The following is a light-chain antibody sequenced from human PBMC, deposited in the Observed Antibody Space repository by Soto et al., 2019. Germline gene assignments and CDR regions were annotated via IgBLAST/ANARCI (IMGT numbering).Light chain of an antibody. CDR2: GAS. Sequence: ESVLTQSPGTLSLSPGERATLSCRASQSVSGNLAWYQQTPGQAPRLLIHGASTRATGIPDRFSGSGSGTDFTLTITRLEPEDFAVYYCQHYGYSLWTFGQGTKVDIK. J-gene: IGKJ1*01. V-gene: IGKV3-20*01. CDR3: QHYGYSLWT. CDR1: QSVSGN.